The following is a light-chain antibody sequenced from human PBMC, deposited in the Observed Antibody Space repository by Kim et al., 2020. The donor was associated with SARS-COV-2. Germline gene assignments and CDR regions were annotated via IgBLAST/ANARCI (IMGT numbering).Light chain of an antibody. CDR2: DAS. V-gene: IGKV1-5*01. Sequence: DIQMTQSPSTLSAAVGDRVTITCRASQSISSWLAWYKQKPGKAPKLLISDASNLESGVPSRFSGSGSGTEFTLTISSLQPDDFATYYCQQYYVSSGTFGQGTKVDIK. J-gene: IGKJ1*01. CDR1: QSISSW. CDR3: QQYYVSSGT.